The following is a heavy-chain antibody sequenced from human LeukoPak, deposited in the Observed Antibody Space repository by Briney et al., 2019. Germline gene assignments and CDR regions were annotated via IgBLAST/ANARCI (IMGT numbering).Heavy chain of an antibody. V-gene: IGHV4-34*01. J-gene: IGHJ5*02. CDR2: INHSGTT. CDR1: GGSLSGFY. D-gene: IGHD1-1*01. CDR3: ARASSFDKTTRWNPAYFGP. Sequence: SETLSLTCAVHGGSLSGFYWSWIRQPPGKGLEWIGEINHSGTTNYNPSLKSRVTISLDTSKNQVSLDLASVTAADTAVYYCARASSFDKTTRWNPAYFGPWGQGTLVTVSS.